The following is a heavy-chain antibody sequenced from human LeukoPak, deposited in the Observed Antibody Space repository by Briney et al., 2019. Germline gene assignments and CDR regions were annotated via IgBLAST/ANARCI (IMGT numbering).Heavy chain of an antibody. J-gene: IGHJ4*02. D-gene: IGHD3-22*01. CDR2: IKQDGSEK. CDR1: GFTFSSYA. CDR3: ARDRGYYYDSSGYYYYY. Sequence: GGSLRLSCAASGFTFSSYAMSWVRQAPGKGLEWVANIKQDGSEKYYVDSVKGRFTISRGNAKNSLYLQMNSLRAEDTAVYYCARDRGYYYDSSGYYYYYWGQGTLVTVSS. V-gene: IGHV3-7*01.